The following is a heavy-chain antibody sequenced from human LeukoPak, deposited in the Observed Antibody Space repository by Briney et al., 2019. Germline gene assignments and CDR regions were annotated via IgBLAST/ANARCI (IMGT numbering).Heavy chain of an antibody. J-gene: IGHJ4*02. V-gene: IGHV3-30*02. CDR3: AKDARDRLRFLEWSSFDY. CDR2: IRYDGSNK. CDR1: GFTFSSYG. D-gene: IGHD3-3*01. Sequence: PGGSLRLSCAASGFTFSSYGMHWVRQAPGKGLEWVAFIRYDGSNKYYADSVKGRFTISRDNSKNTLYLQKNSLRAEDTAVYYCAKDARDRLRFLEWSSFDYWGQGTLVTVSS.